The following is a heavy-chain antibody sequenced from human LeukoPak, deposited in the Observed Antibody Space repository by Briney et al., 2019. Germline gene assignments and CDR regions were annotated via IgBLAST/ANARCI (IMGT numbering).Heavy chain of an antibody. CDR3: AKDLTRLRSVSYFDY. CDR1: GFSFNSDW. J-gene: IGHJ4*02. CDR2: IKHDESEK. Sequence: SGGSLRLSCAASGFSFNSDWMDWVRQAPGKGLEWVANIKHDESEKNYLDSVKGRFTISRDNAQSSLYLQMNGLRAEDTAVYYCAKDLTRLRSVSYFDYWGQGTLVTVSS. V-gene: IGHV3-7*03. D-gene: IGHD4-17*01.